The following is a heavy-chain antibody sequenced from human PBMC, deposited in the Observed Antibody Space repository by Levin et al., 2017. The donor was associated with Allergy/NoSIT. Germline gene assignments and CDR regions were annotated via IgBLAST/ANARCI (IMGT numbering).Heavy chain of an antibody. CDR3: ASGRGLWSGYSPGWGYYYYYGMDV. J-gene: IGHJ6*02. Sequence: SVKVSCKASGGTFSSYAISWVRQAPGQGLEWMGGIIPIFGTANYAQKFQGRVTITADESTSTAYMELSSLRSEDTAVYYCASGRGLWSGYSPGWGYYYYYGMDVWGQGTTVTVSS. V-gene: IGHV1-69*13. D-gene: IGHD3-3*01. CDR2: IIPIFGTA. CDR1: GGTFSSYA.